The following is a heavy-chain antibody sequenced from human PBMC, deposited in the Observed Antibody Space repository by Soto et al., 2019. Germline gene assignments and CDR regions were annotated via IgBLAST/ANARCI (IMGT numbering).Heavy chain of an antibody. CDR1: GFTFSNAW. J-gene: IGHJ6*02. CDR3: TTQYSSGWYDYYYYGMDV. CDR2: IKSKTDGGTT. Sequence: GGSLRLSCAASGFTFSNAWMNWVRQAPGKGLEWVGRIKSKTDGGTTDYAAPVKGRFTTSRDDSKNTLYQQMNSLKTEDTAVYYCTTQYSSGWYDYYYYGMDVWGQGTTVTVSS. D-gene: IGHD6-19*01. V-gene: IGHV3-15*07.